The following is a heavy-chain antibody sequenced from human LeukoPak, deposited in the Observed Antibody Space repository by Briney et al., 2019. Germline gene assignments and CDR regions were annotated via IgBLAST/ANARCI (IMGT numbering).Heavy chain of an antibody. V-gene: IGHV4-30-2*01. CDR2: IYHSGST. Sequence: PSETLSLTCTVSGGSISSGGYYWSWIRQPPGKGLEWIGYIYHSGSTYYNPSLKSRVTISVDRSKNQFSLKLSSVTAADTAVYYCARGSRIAVANTPLHWFDPWGQGTLVTVSS. J-gene: IGHJ5*02. CDR1: GGSISSGGYY. D-gene: IGHD6-19*01. CDR3: ARGSRIAVANTPLHWFDP.